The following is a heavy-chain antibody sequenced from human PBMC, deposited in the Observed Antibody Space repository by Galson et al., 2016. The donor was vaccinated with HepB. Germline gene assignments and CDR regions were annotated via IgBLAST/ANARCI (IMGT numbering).Heavy chain of an antibody. CDR2: TYPGDSDT. CDR1: GYSFSNYW. D-gene: IGHD3-16*01. V-gene: IGHV5-51*01. J-gene: IGHJ3*01. Sequence: QSGAEVKKPGESLKISCKGSGYSFSNYWIGWVRHMPGKGLEWMAITYPGDSDTRYSPSFQGQVTISADKSISTAYLHWSDLKASDTAIYYCARLGDLLDDSFNVWGQGTMVTVSS. CDR3: ARLGDLLDDSFNV.